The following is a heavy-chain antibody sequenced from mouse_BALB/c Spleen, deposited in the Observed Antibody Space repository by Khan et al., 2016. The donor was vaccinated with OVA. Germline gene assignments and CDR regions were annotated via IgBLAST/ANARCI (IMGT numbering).Heavy chain of an antibody. V-gene: IGHV5-6*01. Sequence: EVELVESGGDLVKSGGSVKLSCAASGFTFSPYSMSWVRQTPDKRLEWVATINSDGDYTYYPDSVEGRFNISRDNAKNTLYLQMNSLKSEDTAMYYCASHLTGSFAYWGQGTLVTVSA. CDR3: ASHLTGSFAY. CDR2: INSDGDYT. CDR1: GFTFSPYS. D-gene: IGHD4-1*01. J-gene: IGHJ3*01.